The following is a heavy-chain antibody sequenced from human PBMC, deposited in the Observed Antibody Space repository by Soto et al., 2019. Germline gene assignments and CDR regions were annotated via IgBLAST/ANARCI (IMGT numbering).Heavy chain of an antibody. CDR3: ARGGHVVVVTAALDY. CDR2: VNPSGGHT. J-gene: IGHJ4*02. CDR1: GDTFTEYY. V-gene: IGHV1-46*01. D-gene: IGHD2-21*02. Sequence: QVQLMQSGAEVKKPGASVKVSCKASGDTFTEYYIHWVRQAPGQGLEWMGTVNPSGGHTTYAQQFLGRVTMTRDTATSTLYMELTSLTSEDTDVYYCARGGHVVVVTAALDYWGQGTLVTVSS.